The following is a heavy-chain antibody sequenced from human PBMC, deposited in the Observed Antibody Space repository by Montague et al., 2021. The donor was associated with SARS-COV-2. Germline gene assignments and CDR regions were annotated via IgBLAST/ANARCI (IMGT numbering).Heavy chain of an antibody. V-gene: IGHV3-23*01. J-gene: IGHJ6*02. CDR3: ARAAAGYYYYGMDV. CDR2: ISGSGGST. D-gene: IGHD6-13*01. CDR1: GFTFSSYA. Sequence: SLRLSCAASGFTFSSYAMSWVRQAPGKGLEWVSAISGSGGSTYYADSVEGRFTISRDNSKNTLYLQMNSLRAEDTAVYYCARAAAGYYYYGMDVWGQGTTVTVSS.